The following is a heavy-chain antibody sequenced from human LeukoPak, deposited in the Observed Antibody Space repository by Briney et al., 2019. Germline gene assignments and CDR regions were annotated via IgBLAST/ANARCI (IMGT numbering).Heavy chain of an antibody. CDR3: ARSWMTTVVTRHGAFDI. D-gene: IGHD4-23*01. CDR2: IYYSGST. V-gene: IGHV4-39*01. CDR1: GGSISSSSYY. Sequence: SETLSLTCTVSGGSISSSSYYWGWIRQPPGKGLEWIGSIYYSGSTYYNPSLKSRVTISVDTSKNQFSLKLSSVTAADTAVYYCARSWMTTVVTRHGAFDIWGQGTMVTVSS. J-gene: IGHJ3*02.